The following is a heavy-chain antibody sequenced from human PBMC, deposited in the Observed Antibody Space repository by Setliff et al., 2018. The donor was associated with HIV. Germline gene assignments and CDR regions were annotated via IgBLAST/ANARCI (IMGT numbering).Heavy chain of an antibody. CDR2: IRYDGNNE. D-gene: IGHD3-3*01. CDR3: VRDPGGIFDAFDV. CDR1: GFTFSTYG. V-gene: IGHV3-30*02. Sequence: GGSLRLSCAASGFTFSTYGMHWVRQAPGMGLEWVAFIRYDGNNENYADSVKGRFTISRDNSKNTLYLQMHSLTDEDTAVYYCVRDPGGIFDAFDVWGQGTMVTVSS. J-gene: IGHJ3*01.